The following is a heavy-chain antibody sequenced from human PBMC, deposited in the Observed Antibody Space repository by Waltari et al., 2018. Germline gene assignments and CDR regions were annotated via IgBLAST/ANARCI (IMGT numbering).Heavy chain of an antibody. Sequence: QVQLVESGGGVVQPGRSLRLSCAASGFTFSSYGMHWVRQAPGKGLEWVAVISYDGSNKYYADSVKGRFTISRDNSKNTLYLQMNSLRAEDTAVYYCAKDQGEQWLVHSLDYWGQGTLVTVSS. V-gene: IGHV3-30*18. CDR3: AKDQGEQWLVHSLDY. J-gene: IGHJ4*02. CDR2: ISYDGSNK. D-gene: IGHD6-19*01. CDR1: GFTFSSYG.